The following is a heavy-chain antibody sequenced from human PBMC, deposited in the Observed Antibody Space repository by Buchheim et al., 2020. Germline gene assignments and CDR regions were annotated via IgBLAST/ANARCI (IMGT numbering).Heavy chain of an antibody. D-gene: IGHD2-21*01. CDR1: GFTFTNYA. J-gene: IGHJ4*02. Sequence: EVQLLESGGGLVQPGGSLRLSCAASGFTFTNYAMSWVRQAPGKGLEWVSGISGSGFRTYYADSVKGRFTISRDNSKNTYLQMNSLRAEDTAIHYCAKDILGMWYYFDYWGQGAL. CDR2: ISGSGFRT. CDR3: AKDILGMWYYFDY. V-gene: IGHV3-23*01.